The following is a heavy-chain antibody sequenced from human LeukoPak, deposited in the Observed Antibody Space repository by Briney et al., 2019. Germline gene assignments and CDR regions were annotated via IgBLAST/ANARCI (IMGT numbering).Heavy chain of an antibody. J-gene: IGHJ4*02. D-gene: IGHD4-23*01. CDR3: ARGPYGNSGDY. Sequence: PSETLSLTCTVSGGSISSSSYYWSWIRQPPGKGLEWIGEINHSGSTNYNPSLKSRVTILVDTSKNQFSLKLSSVTAADTAVYYCARGPYGNSGDYWGRGTLVTVSS. V-gene: IGHV4-39*07. CDR1: GGSISSSSYY. CDR2: INHSGST.